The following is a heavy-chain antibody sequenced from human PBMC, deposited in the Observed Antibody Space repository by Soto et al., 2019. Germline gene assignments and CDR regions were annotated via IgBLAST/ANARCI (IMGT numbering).Heavy chain of an antibody. J-gene: IGHJ4*02. V-gene: IGHV4-31*03. Sequence: QVELQESGPGLVKPSQTLSLTCTVSGGSISSGGYYWSWIRQHPGKGLEWIGYIYDGGSTYSNPSIKRRVTISVDTSKNQLAQKLSSVTAADTAVYYCASQATGWYPDYWGQGTLVTVSS. CDR3: ASQATGWYPDY. D-gene: IGHD6-19*01. CDR1: GGSISSGGYY. CDR2: IYDGGST.